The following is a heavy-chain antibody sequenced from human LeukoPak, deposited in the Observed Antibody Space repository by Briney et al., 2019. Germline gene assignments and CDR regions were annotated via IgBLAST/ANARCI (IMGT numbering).Heavy chain of an antibody. D-gene: IGHD1-14*01. CDR3: ARVPIRGYYYYYYGMDV. J-gene: IGHJ6*02. Sequence: SETLSLTCTVSGGSISSSSYYWGWIRQPPGKGLEWIGSIYYSGSTYYNPSLKSRVTISVDTSKNQFSLKLSSVTAADTAVYHCARVPIRGYYYYYYGMDVWGQGTTVTVSS. CDR2: IYYSGST. CDR1: GGSISSSSYY. V-gene: IGHV4-39*01.